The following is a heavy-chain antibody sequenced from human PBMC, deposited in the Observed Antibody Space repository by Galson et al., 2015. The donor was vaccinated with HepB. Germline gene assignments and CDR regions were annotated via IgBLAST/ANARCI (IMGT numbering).Heavy chain of an antibody. V-gene: IGHV1-18*01. J-gene: IGHJ4*02. D-gene: IGHD6-19*01. CDR1: GYTFTSYG. CDR2: ISAYNGNT. CDR3: ARMRYSSGHSKYYFDY. Sequence: SVKVSCKASGYTFTSYGISWVRQAPGQGLEWTGWISAYNGNTNYAQKLQGRVTMTTDTSTSTAYMELRSLRSDDTAVYYCARMRYSSGHSKYYFDYWGQGTLVTVSS.